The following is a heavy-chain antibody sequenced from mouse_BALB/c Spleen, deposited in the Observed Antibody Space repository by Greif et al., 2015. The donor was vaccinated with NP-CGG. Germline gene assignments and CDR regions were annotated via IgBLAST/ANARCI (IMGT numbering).Heavy chain of an antibody. Sequence: DVKLVESGGGLVKPGGSLKLSCAASGFTFSSYAMSWVRQSPEKRLEWVAEISSGGSYTYYPDTVTGRFTISRDNAKNTLFLEMSSLRSEDTAMYYCAREGNDYDFDYWGQGTTLTVSS. D-gene: IGHD2-4*01. CDR3: AREGNDYDFDY. V-gene: IGHV5-9-4*01. CDR1: GFTFSSYA. CDR2: ISSGGSYT. J-gene: IGHJ2*01.